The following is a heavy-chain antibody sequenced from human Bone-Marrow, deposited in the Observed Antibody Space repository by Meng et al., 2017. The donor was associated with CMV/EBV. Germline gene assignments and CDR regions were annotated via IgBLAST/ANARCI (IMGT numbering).Heavy chain of an antibody. CDR1: GFTFRSHW. CDR3: ARAEFISRPYDY. D-gene: IGHD6-6*01. J-gene: IGHJ4*02. Sequence: GESLKISCAASGFTFRSHWMSWVRQAPGKGLEWVANIKEDGSEKYYVDSVKGRFTISRDNAKNSLYLQMNSLRAEDTAVYYCARAEFISRPYDYWGQGTLVTVSS. V-gene: IGHV3-7*01. CDR2: IKEDGSEK.